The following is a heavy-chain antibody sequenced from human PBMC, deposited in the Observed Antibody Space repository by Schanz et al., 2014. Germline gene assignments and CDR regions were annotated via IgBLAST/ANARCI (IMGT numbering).Heavy chain of an antibody. V-gene: IGHV3-53*01. CDR3: AKRCSSTSCSHGAFDI. CDR2: IYSDGRT. CDR1: GYTVSSNY. Sequence: EVQLVESGGGLIQPGGSLRLSCAASGYTVSSNYMSWVRQAPGKGLEWVSVIYSDGRTYYGDYVKGRFTISRDNSKNTLYLEINSLRDEDTAMYYCAKRCSSTSCSHGAFDIWGQGTMVTVSS. J-gene: IGHJ3*02. D-gene: IGHD2-2*01.